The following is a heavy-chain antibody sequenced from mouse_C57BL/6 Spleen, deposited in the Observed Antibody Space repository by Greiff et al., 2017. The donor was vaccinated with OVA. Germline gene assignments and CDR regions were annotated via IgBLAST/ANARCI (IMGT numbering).Heavy chain of an antibody. CDR1: GFNIKDDY. J-gene: IGHJ3*01. V-gene: IGHV14-4*01. CDR2: IDPENGDT. CDR3: TTLLDRAWFAY. Sequence: VQLQQSGAELVRPGASVKLSCTASGFNIKDDYMYWVKQRPEQGLEWIGWIDPENGDTEYASKFQGKATITADTSSNTAYLQLSSLTSEDTAVYYCTTLLDRAWFAYWGQGTLVTVSA. D-gene: IGHD3-1*01.